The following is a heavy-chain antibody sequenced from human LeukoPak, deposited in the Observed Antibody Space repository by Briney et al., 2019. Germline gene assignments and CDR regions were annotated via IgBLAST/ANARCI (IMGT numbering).Heavy chain of an antibody. Sequence: KPGGSLRLSCAASGFTFSDYYMSWICQAPGKGLEWVSYISSSGSTIYYADSVKGRFTTSRDNAKNSLYLQMNSLRAEDTAVYYCARDVTGYCTNGVCYGPGMDVWGQGTTVTVSS. D-gene: IGHD2-8*01. CDR2: ISSSGSTI. V-gene: IGHV3-11*01. J-gene: IGHJ6*02. CDR3: ARDVTGYCTNGVCYGPGMDV. CDR1: GFTFSDYY.